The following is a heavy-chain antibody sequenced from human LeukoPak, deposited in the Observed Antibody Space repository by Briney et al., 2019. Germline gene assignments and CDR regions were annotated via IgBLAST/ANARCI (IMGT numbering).Heavy chain of an antibody. CDR1: GFTFSSYA. CDR2: ISYDGSNK. D-gene: IGHD1-7*01. Sequence: GGSLRLSCAASGFTFSSYAMHWVRQAPGKGLEWVAVISYDGSNKYYADSVKGRFTISRDNSKNTLYLQMNSLRAEDTAVYYCARDPRYNWNYMARSNWFDPWGQGTLVTVSS. J-gene: IGHJ5*02. V-gene: IGHV3-30*04. CDR3: ARDPRYNWNYMARSNWFDP.